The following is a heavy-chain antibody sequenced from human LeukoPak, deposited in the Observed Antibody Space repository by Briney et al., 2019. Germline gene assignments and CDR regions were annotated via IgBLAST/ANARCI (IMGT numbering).Heavy chain of an antibody. CDR1: GYTFTSYG. J-gene: IGHJ5*02. CDR2: ISAYNGNT. CDR3: ARESIYYYDSSGYPVWWFDP. Sequence: ASVKVSCKASGYTFTSYGISWVRQAPGQGLEWMGWISAYNGNTNYAQKLQGRVTMTTDTSTSTAYMELRSLRSDDTAVYYCARESIYYYDSSGYPVWWFDPWGQGALVTVSS. V-gene: IGHV1-18*01. D-gene: IGHD3-22*01.